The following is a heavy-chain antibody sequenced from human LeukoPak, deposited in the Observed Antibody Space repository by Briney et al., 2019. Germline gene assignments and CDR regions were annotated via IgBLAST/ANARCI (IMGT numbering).Heavy chain of an antibody. Sequence: PGGSLRLSCAASGFTFSDYHMSWIRQAPGKGLEWVSYISSSSDYTNYADSVKGRFTISRDNAKNTLYLQMNSLRAEDTAVYYCARGSAALYYFDFWGQGTLVTVSS. V-gene: IGHV3-11*06. CDR1: GFTFSDYH. J-gene: IGHJ4*02. CDR2: ISSSSDYT. D-gene: IGHD2-2*01. CDR3: ARGSAALYYFDF.